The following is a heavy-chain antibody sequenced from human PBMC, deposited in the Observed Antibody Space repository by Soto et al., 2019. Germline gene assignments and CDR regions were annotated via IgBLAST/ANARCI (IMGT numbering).Heavy chain of an antibody. V-gene: IGHV4-61*01. CDR3: ARTHSNYYDSSGINDY. Sequence: PSETLSLTCTVSGGSVSSGSYYWSWIRQPPGKGLEWIGYIYYSGSTNYNPSLKSRVTISVDTSKNQFSLKLSSVTAADTAVYYCARTHSNYYDSSGINDYWGQGTLVTVSS. CDR2: IYYSGST. D-gene: IGHD3-22*01. J-gene: IGHJ4*02. CDR1: GGSVSSGSYY.